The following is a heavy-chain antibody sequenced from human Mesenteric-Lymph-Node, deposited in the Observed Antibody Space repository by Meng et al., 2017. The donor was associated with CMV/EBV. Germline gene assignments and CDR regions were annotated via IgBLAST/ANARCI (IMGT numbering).Heavy chain of an antibody. D-gene: IGHD6-13*01. J-gene: IGHJ1*01. CDR2: ISAYNGNT. CDR3: AKIAAAGMAYFQH. V-gene: IGHV1-18*01. Sequence: CKASGYTLTSYGSSWVRQAPGKGLEWMGWISAYNGNTNYAQKLQGRVTMTTDTSTSTAYMELRSLRSDDTAVYYCAKIAAAGMAYFQHWGQGTLVTVSS. CDR1: GYTLTSYG.